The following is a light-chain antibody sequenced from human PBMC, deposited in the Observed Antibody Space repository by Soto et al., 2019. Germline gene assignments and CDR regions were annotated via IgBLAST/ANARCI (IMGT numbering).Light chain of an antibody. Sequence: DIQMTQSPSTLSASVGYRVTITCRASQSISSWLAWYQQKPGKAPKLLIYDASSLESGVPSRFSGSGSGTEFTLTISSLQPDDFATYYCLKDINYPWTFGQGNKVDIK. CDR3: LKDINYPWT. CDR1: QSISSW. J-gene: IGKJ1*01. CDR2: DAS. V-gene: IGKV1-5*01.